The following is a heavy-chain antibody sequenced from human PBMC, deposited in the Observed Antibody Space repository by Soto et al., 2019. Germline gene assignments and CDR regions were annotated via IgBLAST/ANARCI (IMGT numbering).Heavy chain of an antibody. CDR1: GASITTYY. D-gene: IGHD5-18*01. CDR2: ISYSGST. CDR3: ARDNGYSYGYTLDH. Sequence: ETLSLTCTVSGASITTYYWSWIRQPPGKGLEWIGYISYSGSTDYNPSLKSRVTISFDASKNQISLQVRSATAADAAVYYCARDNGYSYGYTLDHWGQGTLVTVSS. J-gene: IGHJ4*02. V-gene: IGHV4-59*01.